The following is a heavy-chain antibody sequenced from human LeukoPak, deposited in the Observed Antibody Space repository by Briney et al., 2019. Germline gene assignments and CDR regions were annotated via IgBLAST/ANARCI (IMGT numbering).Heavy chain of an antibody. CDR1: GFTFSDYY. Sequence: GGSLRLSCAASGFTFSDYYLSWIRQAPGKGLEWVSYISSSGSTIFYGDSVKGRVTISRDNSRNSLYLQMNSLRAKDTAVYYCARGKLNFDYWGQGTLVTVSS. V-gene: IGHV3-11*01. J-gene: IGHJ4*02. D-gene: IGHD1-7*01. CDR3: ARGKLNFDY. CDR2: ISSSGSTI.